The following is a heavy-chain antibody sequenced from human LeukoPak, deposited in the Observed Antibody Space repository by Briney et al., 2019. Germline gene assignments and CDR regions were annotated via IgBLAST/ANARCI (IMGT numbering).Heavy chain of an antibody. Sequence: PGGSLRLSCAASGFKFSSYGMHWVRQAPGKGLEWVAVLSYDGRDKYYADSVKGRFTISRDNSKNTLYLQMNSLRPEDTAVYYCVKGLGIMAARLDYWGQGTLVTVSS. V-gene: IGHV3-30*18. D-gene: IGHD6-6*01. CDR3: VKGLGIMAARLDY. CDR2: LSYDGRDK. CDR1: GFKFSSYG. J-gene: IGHJ4*02.